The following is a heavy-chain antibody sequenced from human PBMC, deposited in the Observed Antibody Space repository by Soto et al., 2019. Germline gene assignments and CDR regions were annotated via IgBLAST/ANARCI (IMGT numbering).Heavy chain of an antibody. Sequence: QVQLVQSGAEVKKPGSSVKVSCKASGGTFSSYSINWVRQAPGQGLEWMGEIIPIFGTANYAQKFQGRVTITADEITSTAYKELSSLRSEDPDVYYCGREGGRHFRGIYHWGQGTLVTVSS. V-gene: IGHV1-69*01. CDR1: GGTFSSYS. J-gene: IGHJ5*02. D-gene: IGHD1-26*01. CDR2: IIPIFGTA. CDR3: GREGGRHFRGIYH.